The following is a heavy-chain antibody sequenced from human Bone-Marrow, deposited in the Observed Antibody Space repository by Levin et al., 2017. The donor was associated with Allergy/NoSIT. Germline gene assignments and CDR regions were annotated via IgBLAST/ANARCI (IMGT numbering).Heavy chain of an antibody. CDR1: GFTFSNYA. Sequence: PSETLSLTCAASGFTFSNYAMHWVRQAPGEGLVWVSRINRDGSSTIYADSVKGRFTISRDNAKNTLYLQMNSLGAEDTAVYYCVREWFGECCWGQGTLVTVSS. J-gene: IGHJ4*02. V-gene: IGHV3-74*01. CDR2: INRDGSST. CDR3: VREWFGECC. D-gene: IGHD3-10*01.